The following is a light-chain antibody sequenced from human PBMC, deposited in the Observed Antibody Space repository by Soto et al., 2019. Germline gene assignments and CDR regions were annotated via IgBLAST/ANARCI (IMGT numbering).Light chain of an antibody. CDR3: QQSYSTLQT. V-gene: IGKV1-39*01. J-gene: IGKJ1*01. CDR1: QSISSY. CDR2: AAS. Sequence: DIQMTQSPSSLSASVGDRVTITCRASQSISSYLNWYQQKPGKAPKLLIYAASSLQSGVPSRFSGSGSGTDFTLTISSLQPEDFATYYCQQSYSTLQTFGQGTRWISN.